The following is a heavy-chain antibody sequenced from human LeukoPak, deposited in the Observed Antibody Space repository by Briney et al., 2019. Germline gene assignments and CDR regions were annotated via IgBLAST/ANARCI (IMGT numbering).Heavy chain of an antibody. Sequence: PSETLSLTCAVYGVSFSGYYWSWIRQPPGKGLEWIGEINHSGSTNYNPSLKSRVTISVDTSKNQFSLKLSSVTAADTAVYYCARARQWLVDYWGQGTLVTVSS. CDR3: ARARQWLVDY. D-gene: IGHD6-19*01. CDR2: INHSGST. V-gene: IGHV4-34*01. J-gene: IGHJ4*02. CDR1: GVSFSGYY.